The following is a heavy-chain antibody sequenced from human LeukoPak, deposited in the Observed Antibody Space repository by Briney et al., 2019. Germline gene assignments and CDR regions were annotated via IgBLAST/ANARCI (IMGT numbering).Heavy chain of an antibody. Sequence: ASVKVSCKASGYAFTSYDNNWVRQATGQGLEWMGWMNPNSGNTGYAQRFLGRVTMTRDTSMSTAYMELSSLRSDDTAVYYCARGGPHCSSASCYYYWGQGTLLTVSS. J-gene: IGHJ4*02. D-gene: IGHD2-2*01. CDR2: MNPNSGNT. CDR1: GYAFTSYD. CDR3: ARGGPHCSSASCYYY. V-gene: IGHV1-8*01.